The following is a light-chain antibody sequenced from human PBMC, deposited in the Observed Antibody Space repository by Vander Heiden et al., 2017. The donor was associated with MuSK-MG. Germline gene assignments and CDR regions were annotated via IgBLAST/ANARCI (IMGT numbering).Light chain of an antibody. CDR3: QHENSYSQT. J-gene: IGKJ1*01. Sequence: DIQLTQSPSTLSASVGDEVTITCRASQSLGRWVAWYQQKPGEAPQLLIYRASNLESGVPSRFSGNGYGTEFTLTISGLQPDDFASYYCQHENSYSQTFGQGTTVEVK. V-gene: IGKV1-5*03. CDR1: QSLGRW. CDR2: RAS.